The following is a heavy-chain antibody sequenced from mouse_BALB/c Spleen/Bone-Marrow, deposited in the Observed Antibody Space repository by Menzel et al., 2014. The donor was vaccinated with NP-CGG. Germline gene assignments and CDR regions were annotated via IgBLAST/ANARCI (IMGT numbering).Heavy chain of an antibody. CDR3: ARPGDYDAMDY. CDR1: GFDFGRYW. J-gene: IGHJ4*01. Sequence: EVKLLESGGGLVQPGGSLKLSCAASGFDFGRYWMSWVRQAPGKGLEWIGEINPDSSSINYTPSLKDKFIISRDNAKNTLYLQMSKVRSEGTALYYCARPGDYDAMDYWGQGTSVTVSS. CDR2: INPDSSSI. V-gene: IGHV4-1*02.